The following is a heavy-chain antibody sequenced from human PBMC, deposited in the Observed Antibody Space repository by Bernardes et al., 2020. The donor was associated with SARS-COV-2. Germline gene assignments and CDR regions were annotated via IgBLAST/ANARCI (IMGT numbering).Heavy chain of an antibody. V-gene: IGHV3-23*01. CDR2: IRGSGAYT. CDR3: AKDLYSSSAGFDY. D-gene: IGHD6-6*01. J-gene: IGHJ4*02. CDR1: GFTFSTYA. Sequence: GGSLRLSCAASGFTFSTYAMSWVRQTPGKGLEWVASIRGSGAYTYYADSVKGRFTISRDNSRDTLYLQMNSLRAEDTALYYCAKDLYSSSAGFDYWGQGTLVTVSS.